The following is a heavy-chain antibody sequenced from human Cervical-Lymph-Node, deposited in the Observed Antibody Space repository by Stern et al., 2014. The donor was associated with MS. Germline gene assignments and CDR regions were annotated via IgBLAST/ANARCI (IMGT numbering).Heavy chain of an antibody. V-gene: IGHV3-11*01. J-gene: IGHJ6*02. D-gene: IGHD6-19*01. Sequence: QVQLVESGGGLVKPGGSLRLSCAASGFIFSDYYMSWIRQAPGKELEWVSHISSSGSSKPYADSVKGRFTISRDNAKKSLYLQMISLRAEDTAVYYCARESKFYSSGYYYYAMDVWGQGTTVTVSS. CDR3: ARESKFYSSGYYYYAMDV. CDR2: ISSSGSSK. CDR1: GFIFSDYY.